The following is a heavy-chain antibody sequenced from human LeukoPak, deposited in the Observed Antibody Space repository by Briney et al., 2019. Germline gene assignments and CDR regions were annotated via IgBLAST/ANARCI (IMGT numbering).Heavy chain of an antibody. CDR2: IYSGGST. V-gene: IGHV3-66*01. Sequence: GGSLRLSCAASGFTFNNAWMSWVRQAPGKGLEWVSVIYSGGSTYYADSVKGRFTISRDNSKNTLYLQMNSLRAEDTAVYYCARAAVVSNYFDYWGQGTLVTVSS. D-gene: IGHD3-22*01. CDR3: ARAAVVSNYFDY. J-gene: IGHJ4*02. CDR1: GFTFNNAW.